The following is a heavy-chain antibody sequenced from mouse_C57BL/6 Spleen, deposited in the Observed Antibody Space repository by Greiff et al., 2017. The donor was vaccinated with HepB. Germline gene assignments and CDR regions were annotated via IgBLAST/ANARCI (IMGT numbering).Heavy chain of an antibody. Sequence: EVMLVESGGGLVQPGGSLKLSCAASGFTFSDYYMYWVRLTPEKRLEWVAYISNGGGSTYYPDTVKGRFTISRDNAKNTLYLQMSRLKSEDTAMYYCARRGLLFYAMDYWGQGTSVTVSS. V-gene: IGHV5-12*01. CDR3: ARRGLLFYAMDY. CDR1: GFTFSDYY. CDR2: ISNGGGST. J-gene: IGHJ4*01. D-gene: IGHD2-10*01.